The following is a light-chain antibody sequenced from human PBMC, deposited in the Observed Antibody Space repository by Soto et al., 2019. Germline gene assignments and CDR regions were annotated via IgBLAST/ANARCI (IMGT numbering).Light chain of an antibody. CDR3: QQYGSSPFT. CDR2: GAS. Sequence: PGERATLSCRASQSISSSYLAWYQQKPGQAPRLLIYGASSRATGIPDRFSGSGSGTDFTLTISRLESEDFAVYYCQQYGSSPFTFGPGTKVDIK. J-gene: IGKJ3*01. V-gene: IGKV3-20*01. CDR1: QSISSSY.